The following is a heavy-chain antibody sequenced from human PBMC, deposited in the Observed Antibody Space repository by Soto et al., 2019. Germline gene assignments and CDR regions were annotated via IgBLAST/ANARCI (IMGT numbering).Heavy chain of an antibody. CDR1: GFIFSSYA. D-gene: IGHD3-3*01. V-gene: IGHV3-23*01. J-gene: IGHJ4*02. CDR2: ISGSGDST. CDR3: AKVIFGVVSDFDY. Sequence: GGSLRLSCAASGFIFSSYAMSWVRQAPGKGLEWVSGISGSGDSTYYADSVKGRFTISRDNSKNTLYLQMNSLRAEDTALYYCAKVIFGVVSDFDYSGQGTLVTVSS.